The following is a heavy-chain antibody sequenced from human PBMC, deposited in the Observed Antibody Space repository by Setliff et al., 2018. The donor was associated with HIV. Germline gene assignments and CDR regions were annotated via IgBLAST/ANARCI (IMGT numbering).Heavy chain of an antibody. CDR3: ASFQTTVHAFDI. V-gene: IGHV4-39*01. J-gene: IGHJ3*02. Sequence: SCTVSGGSISSSSYYWGWIRQPPGKGLEWIGSIYYSGSTYYNPSLKSRVTISVDTSKNQFSLKLSSVTAADTAVYYCASFQTTVHAFDIWGQGTMVTVSS. D-gene: IGHD4-17*01. CDR2: IYYSGST. CDR1: GGSISSSSYY.